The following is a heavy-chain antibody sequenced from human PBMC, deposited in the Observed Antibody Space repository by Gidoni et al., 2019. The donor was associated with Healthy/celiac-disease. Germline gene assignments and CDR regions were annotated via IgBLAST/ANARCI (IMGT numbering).Heavy chain of an antibody. V-gene: IGHV3-66*02. CDR1: GFTVIRNY. D-gene: IGHD6-13*01. Sequence: VEPGGSLRISCAASGFTVIRNYMSWVRKATGKGLEWASVIYSGGSTYYADSVKGRFTIYRDNSKNTLYLQMNSLRAEDTAVYYCERDPYPYSRRGRDDAFDIWGQGTMVTVSS. CDR2: IYSGGST. J-gene: IGHJ3*02. CDR3: ERDPYPYSRRGRDDAFDI.